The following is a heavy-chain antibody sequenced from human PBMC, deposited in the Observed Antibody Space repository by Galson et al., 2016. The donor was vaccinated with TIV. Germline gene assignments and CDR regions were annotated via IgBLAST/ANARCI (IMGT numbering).Heavy chain of an antibody. J-gene: IGHJ4*02. CDR3: ARDVPCGGACYYFDY. D-gene: IGHD3-10*01. CDR1: GGSLANYA. Sequence: SVKVSCKASGGSLANYAFNWVRQAPGQGLEWMGGILPISQTSNYAQNFLGRVTFTADASSTTVYMELSSLTSDDPAVYYCARDVPCGGACYYFDYWGQGTLSPSPQ. V-gene: IGHV1-69*13. CDR2: ILPISQTS.